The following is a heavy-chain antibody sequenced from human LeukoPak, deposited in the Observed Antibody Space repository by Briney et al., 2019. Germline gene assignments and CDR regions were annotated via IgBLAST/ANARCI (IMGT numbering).Heavy chain of an antibody. J-gene: IGHJ4*02. CDR1: GFTLGDYS. D-gene: IGHD2-15*01. V-gene: IGHV3-49*04. CDR3: TRHLAAAPWVFDY. CDR2: IRSKASGGTT. Sequence: PGRSLRLSCTASGFTLGDYSMSCVRQAPEKGLEWLGFIRSKASGGTTHYAASVNGRFTISREDSKSIAYLQMDSWGNGDLALHYCTRHLAAAPWVFDYWGQGTLVTVSS.